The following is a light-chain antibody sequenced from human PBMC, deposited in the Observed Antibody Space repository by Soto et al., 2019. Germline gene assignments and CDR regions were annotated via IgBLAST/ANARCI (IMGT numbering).Light chain of an antibody. J-gene: IGLJ1*01. V-gene: IGLV2-14*01. CDR2: DVS. Sequence: QSVLTQPASVSGSPGQSITISCTGTNSDVGSYNYVSWYQQHPGKAPKLMIYDVSNRPSGVSNRFSGSKSSNTASLTISGLQADDEADFYCSSYTSNNTLVFGTGTKVTVL. CDR1: NSDVGSYNY. CDR3: SSYTSNNTLV.